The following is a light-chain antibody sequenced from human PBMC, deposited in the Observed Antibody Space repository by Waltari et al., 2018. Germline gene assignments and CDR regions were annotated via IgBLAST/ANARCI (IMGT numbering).Light chain of an antibody. J-gene: IGKJ1*01. CDR3: QHYVRLPAT. Sequence: IVLTQPPGTLSLSSGERATRSCRARQCVSRTLAWYQQKPGQAPNHLIYGASTRATCIPDRFTGSGSGTDFSLTISSLEPEDFAIYFCQHYVRLPATFGQGTKVEIK. V-gene: IGKV3-20*01. CDR1: QCVSRT. CDR2: GAS.